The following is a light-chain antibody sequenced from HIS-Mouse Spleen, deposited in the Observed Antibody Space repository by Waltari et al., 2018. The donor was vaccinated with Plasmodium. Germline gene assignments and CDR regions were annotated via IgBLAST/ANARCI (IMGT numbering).Light chain of an antibody. J-gene: IGLJ2*01. CDR2: QVS. Sequence: SYELTQPPSVSVSPGQTASITCSGDKLGDKYACWYQQKPGKSPVLVIYQVSKRPAGIPERFSGANAGKTATLTISVTQAMHEADYYCQAWDSSTVVFGGGTKLTVL. V-gene: IGLV3-1*01. CDR1: KLGDKY. CDR3: QAWDSSTVV.